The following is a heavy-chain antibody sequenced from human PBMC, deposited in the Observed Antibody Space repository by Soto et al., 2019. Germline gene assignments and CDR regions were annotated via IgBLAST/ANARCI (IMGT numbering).Heavy chain of an antibody. J-gene: IGHJ4*02. CDR3: ARDYYKYYDSSGYYRSPAY. CDR1: GFTFSSYA. V-gene: IGHV3-30-3*01. D-gene: IGHD3-22*01. Sequence: PGGSLRLSCAASGFTFSSYAMHWVRQAPGKGLEWVALISYDGSDKDYADSVKGRFTISGDNSRNTLFLQMNSLRAEDTAVYYCARDYYKYYDSSGYYRSPAYWGQGTLVTVSS. CDR2: ISYDGSDK.